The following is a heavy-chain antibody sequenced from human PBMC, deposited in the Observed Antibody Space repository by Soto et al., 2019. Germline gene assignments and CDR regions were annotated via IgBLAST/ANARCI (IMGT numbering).Heavy chain of an antibody. J-gene: IGHJ4*02. Sequence: QVQLVQSGAEEKKPGASVKVSCKASGYTFTSYAMHWVRQAPGQRLEWMGWINAGNGNTKYSQKFQGRVTITRDTSASTAYMELSSLRSEDTAVYYCAGGALAMVTYFDYWGQGTLVTVSS. CDR3: AGGALAMVTYFDY. CDR1: GYTFTSYA. D-gene: IGHD5-18*01. V-gene: IGHV1-3*05. CDR2: INAGNGNT.